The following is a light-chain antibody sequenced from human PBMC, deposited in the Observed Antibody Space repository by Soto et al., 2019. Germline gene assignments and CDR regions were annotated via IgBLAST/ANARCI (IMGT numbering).Light chain of an antibody. CDR3: QQRSNWT. CDR1: QSVSNS. V-gene: IGKV3-11*01. CDR2: DAS. J-gene: IGKJ1*01. Sequence: EIVLTQFPATLSLSPGDRATLSCRASQSVSNSLAWYQQKPGQAPRLLIYDASNRATGIPARFSGSGSGTDFTLTISSLEPEDFAVYYCQQRSNWTFGQGTKVDIK.